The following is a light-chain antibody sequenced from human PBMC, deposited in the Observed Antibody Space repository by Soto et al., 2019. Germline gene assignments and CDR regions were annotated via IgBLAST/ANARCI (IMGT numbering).Light chain of an antibody. CDR1: TSNVGSNL. Sequence: QSVLAQPPSASGTPGQRVTISCSGSTSNVGSNLASWYQQLPGSAPKLLIYNDYERPSGVPDRFSGSKSGTSASLGISGLQAEDEADYYCSANAGGSTLVFGGGTKLTVL. J-gene: IGLJ2*01. V-gene: IGLV1-44*01. CDR3: SANAGGSTLV. CDR2: NDY.